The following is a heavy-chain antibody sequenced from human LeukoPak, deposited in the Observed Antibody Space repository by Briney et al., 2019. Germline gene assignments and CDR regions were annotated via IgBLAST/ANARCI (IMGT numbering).Heavy chain of an antibody. Sequence: PSETLSLTCAVYGGSFSGYYWSWIRQPPGKGLEWIGEINHSGSTNYNPSLKSRVTISINTSKNQFSLKLSSVTAADTALYYCARRNGQDIVPTFRRRYYFDYWGQGTLVTVSS. CDR1: GGSFSGYY. D-gene: IGHD5-12*01. V-gene: IGHV4-34*01. CDR3: ARRNGQDIVPTFRRRYYFDY. J-gene: IGHJ4*02. CDR2: INHSGST.